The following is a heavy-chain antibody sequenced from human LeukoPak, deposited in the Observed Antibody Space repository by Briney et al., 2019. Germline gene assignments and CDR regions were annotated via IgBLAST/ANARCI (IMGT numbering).Heavy chain of an antibody. V-gene: IGHV3-33*01. CDR2: IWYDGSNK. J-gene: IGHJ4*02. CDR1: GFTFSSYG. Sequence: PGGSLRLSCAASGFTFSSYGMHWVRQAPGKGLEWVAVIWYDGSNKYYADSAKGRFTISRDNSKNTLYLQMNSLRAEDTAVYYCARDYGRGIAAAGFAFDYWGQGTLVTVSS. D-gene: IGHD6-13*01. CDR3: ARDYGRGIAAAGFAFDY.